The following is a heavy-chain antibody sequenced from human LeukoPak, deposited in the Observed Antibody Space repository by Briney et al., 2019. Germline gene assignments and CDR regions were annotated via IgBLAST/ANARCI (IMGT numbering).Heavy chain of an antibody. CDR2: FIPILGTA. CDR3: GGIPVFGVVLHQVPV. Sequence: ASVKVSCKASGGTFSDYAYNWVRQAPGQGLEWMGVFIPILGTANSTQNFQDRVTITADISTNTAYLELTSLRSEDTAVYFCGGIPVFGVVLHQVPVWGKGTTVTVSS. D-gene: IGHD3-3*01. J-gene: IGHJ6*04. CDR1: GGTFSDYA. V-gene: IGHV1-69*10.